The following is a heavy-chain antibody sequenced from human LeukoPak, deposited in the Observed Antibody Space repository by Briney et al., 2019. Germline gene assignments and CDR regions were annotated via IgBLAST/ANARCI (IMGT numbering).Heavy chain of an antibody. CDR3: ARHPSYYSGWPLDY. V-gene: IGHV5-51*01. CDR1: GYNFPSYW. CDR2: IYPGDSDT. Sequence: GESLKISCKGSGYNFPSYWIGWVRQMPGKGLEWMGIIYPGDSDTRYSPSFQGQVTISADKSISTAYLQWSSLKASDTAMYYCARHPSYYSGWPLDYWGQGTLITVSS. D-gene: IGHD6-19*01. J-gene: IGHJ4*02.